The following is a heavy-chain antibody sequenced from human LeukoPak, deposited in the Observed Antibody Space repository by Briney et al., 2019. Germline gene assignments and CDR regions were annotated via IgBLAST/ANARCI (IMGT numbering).Heavy chain of an antibody. V-gene: IGHV3-66*02. J-gene: IGHJ4*02. Sequence: GGSLRLSCAASGFTFSSNYMSWVRQAPGKGLEWVSVIYSGGSTYYADSVKGRFTISRDNSKNTLYLQMNSLRAEDTAVYYCARGLEQQLVKKNDYWGQGTLVTVSS. CDR1: GFTFSSNY. CDR3: ARGLEQQLVKKNDY. CDR2: IYSGGST. D-gene: IGHD6-13*01.